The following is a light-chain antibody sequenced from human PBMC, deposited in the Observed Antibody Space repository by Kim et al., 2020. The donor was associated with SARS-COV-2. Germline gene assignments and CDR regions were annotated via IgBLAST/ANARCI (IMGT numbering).Light chain of an antibody. CDR2: GAS. V-gene: IGKV3-20*01. J-gene: IGKJ2*01. Sequence: SLSPGETANLSCRASQSVSSSYLAWYQQKPGQAPRLLIYGASSRATGIPDRCSGSGSGTDFTLTISRLEPEDFAVYYCQQYGSSYTFGQGTKLEI. CDR1: QSVSSSY. CDR3: QQYGSSYT.